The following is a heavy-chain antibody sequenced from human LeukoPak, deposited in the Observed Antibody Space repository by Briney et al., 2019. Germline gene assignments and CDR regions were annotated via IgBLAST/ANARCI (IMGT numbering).Heavy chain of an antibody. CDR2: INGSGGST. J-gene: IGHJ4*02. V-gene: IGHV3-23*01. CDR1: GFTFSSYG. D-gene: IGHD3-10*01. Sequence: GGSLRLSCAASGFTFSSYGMSWVRQAPGKGLEWVSGINGSGGSTYYADSVKGRFTVSRDNSKNTLDLQMNSLRAEDIAVYYCARLSWFGEFFGYWGQGTLVTVSS. CDR3: ARLSWFGEFFGY.